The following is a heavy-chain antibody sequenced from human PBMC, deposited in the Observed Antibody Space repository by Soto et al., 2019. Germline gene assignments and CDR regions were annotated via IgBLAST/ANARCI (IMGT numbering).Heavy chain of an antibody. Sequence: QVQLVESGGGLVKPGGSLRLSFAASGIVFSDYMSWVRQAPGKGLEWLSYISGSGRTIYSADSVKGRFTISRDNATNSLYLQMNNVRTEATAVYYCARLPFPWGWFDPWGQGTLVTVSS. V-gene: IGHV3-11*01. CDR3: ARLPFPWGWFDP. CDR2: ISGSGRTI. J-gene: IGHJ5*02. CDR1: GIVFSDY. D-gene: IGHD3-16*01.